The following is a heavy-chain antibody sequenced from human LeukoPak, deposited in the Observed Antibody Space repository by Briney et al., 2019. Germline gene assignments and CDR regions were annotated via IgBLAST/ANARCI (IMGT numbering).Heavy chain of an antibody. CDR3: ARSMTYYDILTGYPDAFDI. D-gene: IGHD3-9*01. J-gene: IGHJ3*02. V-gene: IGHV4-39*01. CDR2: IYYSGST. Sequence: SETLSLTCTVSGGSISSSSYYWGWIRQPPGKGLEWIGSIYYSGSTYYNPSLKSRVTISVDTSKNQFSLKLSSVTAADTAVYYCARSMTYYDILTGYPDAFDIWGQGTMVTVSS. CDR1: GGSISSSSYY.